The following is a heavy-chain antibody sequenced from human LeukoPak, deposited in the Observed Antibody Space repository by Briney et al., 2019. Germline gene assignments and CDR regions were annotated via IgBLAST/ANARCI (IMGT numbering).Heavy chain of an antibody. Sequence: GGSLKLSCAASGFTFSGSAMHWVRQASGKGLEWVGRIRSKANSYATAYAASVKGRFTISRDDSKNTAYLQMNSLKTEDTAVYYCTRGRPSITMVRGVPTDYWGQGTLVTVSS. V-gene: IGHV3-73*01. CDR1: GFTFSGSA. CDR3: TRGRPSITMVRGVPTDY. CDR2: IRSKANSYAT. J-gene: IGHJ4*02. D-gene: IGHD3-10*01.